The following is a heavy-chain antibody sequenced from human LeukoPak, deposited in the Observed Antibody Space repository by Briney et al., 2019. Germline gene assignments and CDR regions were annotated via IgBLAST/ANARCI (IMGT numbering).Heavy chain of an antibody. V-gene: IGHV1-2*02. Sequence: ASVKVSCKASGYTSTGYYMHWVRQAPGQGLEWMGWINPNSGGTNYAQKFQGRVTMTRDTSISTAYMELSRLRSDDTAVYYCARSAYYYDSSGCWFDPRGQGTLVTVSS. J-gene: IGHJ5*02. CDR2: INPNSGGT. CDR3: ARSAYYYDSSGCWFDP. D-gene: IGHD3-22*01. CDR1: GYTSTGYY.